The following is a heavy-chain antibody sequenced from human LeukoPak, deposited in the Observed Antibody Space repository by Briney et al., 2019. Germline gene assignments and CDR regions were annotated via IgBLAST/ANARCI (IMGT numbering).Heavy chain of an antibody. CDR2: IKQDGSEK. CDR1: GFTFSSYW. Sequence: TGGSLRLSCAASGFTFSSYWMSWVRQAPGKGLEWVANIKQDGSEKYYVDSVKGRFTISRDNAKNSLYLQMNSLRAEDTAVYYCARNGPSSSWYHLTGMDVWGQGTTVTVSS. D-gene: IGHD6-13*01. CDR3: ARNGPSSSWYHLTGMDV. J-gene: IGHJ6*02. V-gene: IGHV3-7*01.